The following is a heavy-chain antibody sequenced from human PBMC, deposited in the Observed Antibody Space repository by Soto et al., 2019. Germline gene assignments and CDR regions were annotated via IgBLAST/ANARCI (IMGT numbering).Heavy chain of an antibody. CDR2: AYHRGTS. Sequence: SETLSLTCTVSGYSISSGYYWGWIRQPPGKGLEWIGSAYHRGTSYYNPSLQSRVTISVDTSKNQFSLRLTSVTAADTAVYYCARGNGYYETSGDFNSWGQGALVTVS. V-gene: IGHV4-38-2*02. J-gene: IGHJ4*02. CDR3: ARGNGYYETSGDFNS. CDR1: GYSISSGYY. D-gene: IGHD3-22*01.